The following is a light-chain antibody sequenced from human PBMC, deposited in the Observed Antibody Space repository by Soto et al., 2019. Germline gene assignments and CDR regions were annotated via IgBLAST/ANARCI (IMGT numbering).Light chain of an antibody. CDR3: QQTYSNSVT. CDR1: QSISSW. V-gene: IGKV1-5*03. Sequence: DIQVTQSPSTLSASVGDRVTITCRASQSISSWLAWYQQKPGKAPKLLIYKASSLESGVPSRFSGSGSGTEFTLTISSLQPDDFATYYCQQTYSNSVTFGQGTKVDIK. CDR2: KAS. J-gene: IGKJ1*01.